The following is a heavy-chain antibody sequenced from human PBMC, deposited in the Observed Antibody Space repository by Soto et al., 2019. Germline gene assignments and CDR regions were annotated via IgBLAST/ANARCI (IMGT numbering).Heavy chain of an antibody. V-gene: IGHV3-23*01. CDR3: AKESPEQRYSSGLTFDY. J-gene: IGHJ4*02. Sequence: TGGSLRLSCAASGFTFSSYAMSWVRQAPGKGLEWVSAISGSGGSTYYADSVKGRFTISRDNSKNTLYLQMNSLRAEDTAVYYCAKESPEQRYSSGLTFDYWGQGTLVTVSS. CDR1: GFTFSSYA. CDR2: ISGSGGST. D-gene: IGHD6-19*01.